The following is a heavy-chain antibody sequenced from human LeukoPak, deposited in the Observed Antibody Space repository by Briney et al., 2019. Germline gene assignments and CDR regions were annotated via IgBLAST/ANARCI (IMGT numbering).Heavy chain of an antibody. CDR1: GFTFDDYT. D-gene: IGHD6-13*01. V-gene: IGHV3-9*01. Sequence: PGRSLRLSCAASGFTFDDYTMHWVRQAPGKGLEWVSGISWNSGSIGYADSVKGRFTISRDNAKNSLYLQMNSLRAEDTALYYCARDIAAGSSSLQDAFDIWGQGTMVTVSS. J-gene: IGHJ3*02. CDR3: ARDIAAGSSSLQDAFDI. CDR2: ISWNSGSI.